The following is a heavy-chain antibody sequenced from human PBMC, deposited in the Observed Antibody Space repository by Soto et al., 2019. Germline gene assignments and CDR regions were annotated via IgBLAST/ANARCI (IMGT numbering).Heavy chain of an antibody. CDR2: IWYDGSNK. CDR1: GFTFSSYG. CDR3: ARDAGDYSVDI. D-gene: IGHD4-17*01. J-gene: IGHJ3*02. V-gene: IGHV3-33*01. Sequence: QVQLVESGGGVVQPGRSLRLSCAASGFTFSSYGRHWVRQAPGKGLEWVAVIWYDGSNKYYADSVKGRFNISRDNSKNTLYLQMNILSAADTAVYYCARDAGDYSVDIWGQGTMVTVSS.